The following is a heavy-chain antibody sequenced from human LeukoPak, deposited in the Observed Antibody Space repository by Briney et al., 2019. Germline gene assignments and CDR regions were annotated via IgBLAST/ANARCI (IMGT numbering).Heavy chain of an antibody. J-gene: IGHJ4*02. CDR3: ATSDYFDY. CDR2: ISSSSSTI. Sequence: GGSLRLSCAASGFTFSSYSMNWVRQAPGKGLEWVSYISSSSSTIYYADSVKGRFTISRDNAKNSLYLQMNSLRAEDTAVYYCATSDYFDYWGQGTLVTVSS. CDR1: GFTFSSYS. V-gene: IGHV3-48*01.